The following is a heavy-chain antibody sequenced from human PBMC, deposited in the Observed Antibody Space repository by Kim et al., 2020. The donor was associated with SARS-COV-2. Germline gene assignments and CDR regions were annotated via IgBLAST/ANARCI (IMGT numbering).Heavy chain of an antibody. CDR1: GFTFSSYW. D-gene: IGHD2-15*01. J-gene: IGHJ4*02. CDR3: ARGPPRWYGFDY. Sequence: GGSLRLSCAASGFTFSSYWMHWVRQAPGKGLVWVSRINSDGSSTSYADSVKGRFTISRDNAKNTLYLQMNSLRAEDTAVYYCARGPPRWYGFDYWGQGTLVTVSS. CDR2: INSDGSST. V-gene: IGHV3-74*01.